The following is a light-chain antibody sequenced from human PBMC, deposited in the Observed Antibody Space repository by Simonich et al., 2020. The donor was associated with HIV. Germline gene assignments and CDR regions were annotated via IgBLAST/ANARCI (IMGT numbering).Light chain of an antibody. CDR3: QQYNSYPIFT. Sequence: DIQMTQSPSTLSASVGDRVTITCRASQSISSWLAWYQQKPGKAPKLLIYKASSLESGVPSRVSGSGSGTEFTLTISSLQPDDFATYYCQQYNSYPIFTFGPGTKVDIK. V-gene: IGKV1-5*03. CDR1: QSISSW. J-gene: IGKJ3*01. CDR2: KAS.